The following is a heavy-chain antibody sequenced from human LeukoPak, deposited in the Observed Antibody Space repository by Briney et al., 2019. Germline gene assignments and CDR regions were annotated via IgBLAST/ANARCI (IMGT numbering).Heavy chain of an antibody. CDR3: AKDTAPGSGSYRASHYFDY. CDR1: GFRFSGYE. J-gene: IGHJ4*02. D-gene: IGHD3-10*01. CDR2: ISYDGSNK. V-gene: IGHV3-30*18. Sequence: PGGSLRLSCAASGFRFSGYEMHWVRQAPGKGLEWVAVISYDGSNKYYADSVKGRFTISRDNSKNTLYLQMNSLRAEDTAVYYCAKDTAPGSGSYRASHYFDYWGQGTLVTVSS.